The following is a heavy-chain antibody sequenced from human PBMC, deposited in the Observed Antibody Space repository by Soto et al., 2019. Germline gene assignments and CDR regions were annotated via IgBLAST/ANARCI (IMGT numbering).Heavy chain of an antibody. CDR2: IIPIFGTA. J-gene: IGHJ5*02. CDR1: GGTFSSYA. CDR3: ATEHHHRQYYYGSGFDP. V-gene: IGHV1-69*13. Sequence: AASVKVSCKASGGTFSSYAISWVRQAPGQGLEWMGGIIPIFGTANYAQKFQGRVTITADESTSTAYMELSSLRSEDTAVYYCATEHHHRQYYYGSGFDPWGKXTLVTV. D-gene: IGHD3-10*01.